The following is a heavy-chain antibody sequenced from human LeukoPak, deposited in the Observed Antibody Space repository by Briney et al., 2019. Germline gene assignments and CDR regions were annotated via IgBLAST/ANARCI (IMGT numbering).Heavy chain of an antibody. CDR1: GFTFSSHW. D-gene: IGHD7-27*01. Sequence: GGSLRLSCAASGFTFSSHWMSWVRQGPGKGLEWVAKIKYDGSGKYYMDSVKGRFTVSRDNAKNSLYLQLSSLRAEDTAVYYCVRDFTWTTGDEIWGQGTLVTVSS. CDR3: VRDFTWTTGDEI. V-gene: IGHV3-7*01. J-gene: IGHJ4*02. CDR2: IKYDGSGK.